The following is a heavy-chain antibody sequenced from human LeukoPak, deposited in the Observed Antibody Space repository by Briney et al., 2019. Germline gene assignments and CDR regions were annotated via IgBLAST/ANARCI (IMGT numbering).Heavy chain of an antibody. J-gene: IGHJ4*02. Sequence: GGSLRLSCAASGFTFSSYAMSWVRQAPGKVLEWVSSISNSGGNTYYAASVKGRFNISRDNSKNTLYLQMNSLRAEDTAVYYRAKRPGAGLYFDYWGQGALVTVSS. CDR1: GFTFSSYA. CDR2: ISNSGGNT. D-gene: IGHD1-26*01. CDR3: AKRPGAGLYFDY. V-gene: IGHV3-23*01.